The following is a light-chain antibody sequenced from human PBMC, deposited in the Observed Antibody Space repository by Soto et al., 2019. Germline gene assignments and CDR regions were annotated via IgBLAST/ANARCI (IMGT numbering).Light chain of an antibody. V-gene: IGLV1-51*01. CDR3: GTWDGSLSGVV. CDR2: DSN. CDR1: SSNIGHNY. J-gene: IGLJ2*01. Sequence: QSVLTQPPSVSAAPGQRVTISCSGSSSNIGHNYVSWYQQLPGTAPKLLIYDSNKRPSEIPDRFSGSQSGTSATLGITGLQTEDEADYYCGTWDGSLSGVVFGGGTQLTVL.